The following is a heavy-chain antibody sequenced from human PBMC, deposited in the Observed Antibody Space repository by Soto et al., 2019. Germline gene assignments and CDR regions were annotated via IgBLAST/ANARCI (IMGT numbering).Heavy chain of an antibody. D-gene: IGHD6-19*01. CDR1: GGSIISYY. CDR2: IYYSGST. Sequence: SETLSLTCTVSGGSIISYYWGWIRQPPGKGLEWIGYIYYSGSTNYNPSLKSRVTISVDTSKNQFSLKLSSVTAADTAVYYCARERIAVAGRVIDYWGQGTLLTVSS. CDR3: ARERIAVAGRVIDY. J-gene: IGHJ4*02. V-gene: IGHV4-59*01.